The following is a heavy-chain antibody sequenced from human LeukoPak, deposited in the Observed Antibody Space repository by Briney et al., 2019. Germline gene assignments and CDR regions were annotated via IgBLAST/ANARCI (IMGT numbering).Heavy chain of an antibody. J-gene: IGHJ4*02. V-gene: IGHV1-3*01. D-gene: IGHD3-9*01. CDR3: AREREETLIFHSYDY. CDR2: INAGNVNT. Sequence: GASVKVSCKASGYSFTNYAMHWVRQAPGQRLEWMGWINAGNVNTKYWQKFQGRVTITRDTSASTAYMELSSLRSEDTAVYYCAREREETLIFHSYDYWGQGTLVTVSS. CDR1: GYSFTNYA.